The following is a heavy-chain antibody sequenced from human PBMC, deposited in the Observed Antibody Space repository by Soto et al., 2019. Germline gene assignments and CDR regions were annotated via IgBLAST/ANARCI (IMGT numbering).Heavy chain of an antibody. CDR1: GGSISSYY. CDR2: IYYRGST. V-gene: IGHV4-59*08. Sequence: QVQLQESGPGLVKPSETLSLTCTVSGGSISSYYWSWIRPPPGKGLEWIGYIYYRGSTNYNPSLKSRVTISVDTSKNQFSLKLSSVTAADTAVYYCARRYGGNLDYWGQGTLVTVSS. D-gene: IGHD1-26*01. CDR3: ARRYGGNLDY. J-gene: IGHJ4*02.